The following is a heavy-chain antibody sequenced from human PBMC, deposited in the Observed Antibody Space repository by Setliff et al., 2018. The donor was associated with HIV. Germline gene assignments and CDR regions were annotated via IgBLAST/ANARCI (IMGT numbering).Heavy chain of an antibody. CDR3: ACPKEGYSGSGGAFEN. D-gene: IGHD3-10*01. V-gene: IGHV3-7*01. CDR1: GSTFSRCW. CDR2: KKQDGSEK. Sequence: GGSLRLSCVASGSTFSRCWMSWVRQAPGKGLEWVDNKKQDGSEKNYVDSVKGRFTISRDNAKNSLYLQMNSLRDDDTAMYYCACPKEGYSGSGGAFENWGQGTMVTVSS. J-gene: IGHJ3*02.